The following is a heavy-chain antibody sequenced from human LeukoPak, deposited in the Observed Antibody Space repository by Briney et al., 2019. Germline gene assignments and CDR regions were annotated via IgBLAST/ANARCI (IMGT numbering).Heavy chain of an antibody. CDR2: ISYDGRNK. CDR3: AREDPHALFDY. CDR1: GFTFSSCA. V-gene: IGHV3-30-3*01. Sequence: GGSLRLSCAASGFTFSSCAMHWVRQAPGKGLEWVAVISYDGRNKYYADSVKGRFTISRDNSKNTLYLQMNSLRAEDTAVYYCAREDPHALFDYWGQGTLVTVSS. J-gene: IGHJ4*02.